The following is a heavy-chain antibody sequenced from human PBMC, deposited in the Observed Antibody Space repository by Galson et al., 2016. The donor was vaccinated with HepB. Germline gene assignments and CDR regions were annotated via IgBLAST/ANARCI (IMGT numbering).Heavy chain of an antibody. CDR3: VRIIRTGDSNGYLGFDI. J-gene: IGHJ3*02. V-gene: IGHV2-70*01. D-gene: IGHD3-22*01. Sequence: PALVKPTQTLTLTCGFSGFSLSTTGMCVSWIRQPPGKALEWLALIDWDDDKYYSTFLKTRLTISKDTAKNQVVLTMTNMDPVDTAMYYCVRIIRTGDSNGYLGFDIWGQGTMVTVSA. CDR1: GFSLSTTGMC. CDR2: IDWDDDK.